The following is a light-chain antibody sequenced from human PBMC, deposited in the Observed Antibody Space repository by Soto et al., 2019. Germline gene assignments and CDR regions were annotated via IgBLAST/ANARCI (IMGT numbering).Light chain of an antibody. V-gene: IGKV3-20*01. CDR3: QQYGSSPWT. Sequence: EIVLTQSPATRPLSPGERATLSCRASQSVSSYLAWYQQKPGQAPRLLIYGASSRETGIPDRFSGSGSGTDFTLTISRLEPEDFAVYYCQQYGSSPWTFGQGTKVDIK. J-gene: IGKJ1*01. CDR1: QSVSSY. CDR2: GAS.